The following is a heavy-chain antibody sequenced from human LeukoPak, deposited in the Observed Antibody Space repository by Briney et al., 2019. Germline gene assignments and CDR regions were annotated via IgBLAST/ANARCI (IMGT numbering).Heavy chain of an antibody. Sequence: GASVKVSCKASGYTFPSYGITWVRQAPGQGLECMGWISPYSGNIDYAQKFQGRVTMTTDTSTTTAYMELGSLRSDDTAVYYCARASGVSAAGSPYYFDYWGQGTLVTVSS. CDR3: ARASGVSAAGSPYYFDY. V-gene: IGHV1-18*01. CDR2: ISPYSGNI. CDR1: GYTFPSYG. D-gene: IGHD6-13*01. J-gene: IGHJ4*02.